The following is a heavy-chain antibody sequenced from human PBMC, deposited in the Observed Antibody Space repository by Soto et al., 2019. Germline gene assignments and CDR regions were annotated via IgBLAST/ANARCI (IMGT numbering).Heavy chain of an antibody. CDR1: GFTSSNYA. D-gene: IGHD1-1*01. Sequence: EVELLESGGGLVQPGGSLRLSCAASGFTSSNYAMSWVRQSPGKGLEWLSSIRGSGETTYYADSEKGRVTISRDNDKNTLYLQINSLTAGDTAVYYCAKGGTTTNIILDSWGPGTPVTVSA. V-gene: IGHV3-23*01. J-gene: IGHJ4*02. CDR2: IRGSGETT. CDR3: AKGGTTTNIILDS.